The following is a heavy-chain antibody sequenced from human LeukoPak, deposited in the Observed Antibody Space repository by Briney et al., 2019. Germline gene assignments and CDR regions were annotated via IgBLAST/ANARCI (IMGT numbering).Heavy chain of an antibody. Sequence: GGSLRLSCAASGFTFSNAWMTWVRQAPGKGLEWVSLISWDGGSTYYADSVKGRFTISRDNSKNSLYLQMNSLRTEDTALYYCAKDIGYDSSGYYRNYYYGMDVWGQGTTVTVSS. CDR2: ISWDGGST. CDR1: GFTFSNAW. CDR3: AKDIGYDSSGYYRNYYYGMDV. V-gene: IGHV3-43*01. J-gene: IGHJ6*02. D-gene: IGHD3-22*01.